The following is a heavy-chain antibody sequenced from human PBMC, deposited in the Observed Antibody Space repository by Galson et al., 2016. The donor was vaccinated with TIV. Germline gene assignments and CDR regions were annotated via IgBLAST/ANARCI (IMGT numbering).Heavy chain of an antibody. CDR3: ARAIGASGSY. D-gene: IGHD3-10*01. Sequence: SLRLSCAASGFTFSSYWISWVRQAPGKGLEWVANIKQDGSEKYYVDSVKGRFTISRDNAKNSSFLQMNSLRVEDTAVYYCARAIGASGSYWGQGTLVAVSS. V-gene: IGHV3-7*01. CDR1: GFTFSSYW. J-gene: IGHJ4*02. CDR2: IKQDGSEK.